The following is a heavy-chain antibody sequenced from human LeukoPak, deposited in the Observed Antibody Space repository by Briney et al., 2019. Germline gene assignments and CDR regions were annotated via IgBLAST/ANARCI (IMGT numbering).Heavy chain of an antibody. D-gene: IGHD2-15*01. CDR2: ISGGGSDT. V-gene: IGHV3-23*01. CDR3: AKAQGYCDF. J-gene: IGHJ4*02. CDR1: GFDFNIYE. Sequence: GGSLRLSCAASGFDFNIYEMNWVRQAPGKGLEWVSTISGGGSDTFYADSVKGRFTISRDNSQNTLFLQMTSLRAEDTAVYYCAKAQGYCDFWGQGSLVIVSS.